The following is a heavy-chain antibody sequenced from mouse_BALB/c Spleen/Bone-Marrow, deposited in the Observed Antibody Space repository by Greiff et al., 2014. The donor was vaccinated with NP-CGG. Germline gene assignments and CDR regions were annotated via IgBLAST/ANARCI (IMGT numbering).Heavy chain of an antibody. V-gene: IGHV14-3*02. CDR3: ARNGNYGAWFAY. D-gene: IGHD2-1*01. CDR1: GFNIKDTY. J-gene: IGHJ3*01. Sequence: GQLKESGAELVKPGASVKLSCTASGFNIKDTYMHWGKQRPEQGLEWIGRIDPANGNTKYDPKFQGKATITADTSSNTAYLQLSSLTSEDTAVYYCARNGNYGAWFAYWGQGTLVTVSA. CDR2: IDPANGNT.